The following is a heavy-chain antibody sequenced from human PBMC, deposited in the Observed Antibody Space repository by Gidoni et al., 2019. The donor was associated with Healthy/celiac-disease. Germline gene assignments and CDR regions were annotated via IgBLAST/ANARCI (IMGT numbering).Heavy chain of an antibody. CDR1: GGSISSSSYY. CDR3: ARHSYNWNYPYYFDY. V-gene: IGHV4-39*01. CDR2: IYYIGST. D-gene: IGHD1-7*01. J-gene: IGHJ4*02. Sequence: QLQLPESGPGLVKPSETLSLTCTVSGGSISSSSYYLGWIRQPPGKGLEWIGSIYYIGSTYYNPSLKSRVTISVDTSKNQFSLKLSSVTAADTAVYYCARHSYNWNYPYYFDYWGQGTLVTVSS.